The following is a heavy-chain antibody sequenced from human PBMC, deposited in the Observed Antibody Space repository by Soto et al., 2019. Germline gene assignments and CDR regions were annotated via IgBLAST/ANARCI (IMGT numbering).Heavy chain of an antibody. V-gene: IGHV1-69*06. Sequence: SVKVSCKASGGTFSSYAISWVRQAPGQGLEWMGGIIPIFGTANYAQKFQGRVTITADKYTSTAYMELSSMRSEDTAVYYRARHSHTSYYYDSSGYYQYWGQGTLVTVPQ. D-gene: IGHD3-22*01. J-gene: IGHJ4*02. CDR2: IIPIFGTA. CDR1: GGTFSSYA. CDR3: ARHSHTSYYYDSSGYYQY.